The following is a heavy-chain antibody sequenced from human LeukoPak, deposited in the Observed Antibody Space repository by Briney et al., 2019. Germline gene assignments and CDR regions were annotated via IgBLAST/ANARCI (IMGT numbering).Heavy chain of an antibody. CDR1: GFTFNNYA. CDR3: AKTRRFDP. J-gene: IGHJ5*02. Sequence: GGSLRLSCAASGFTFNNYAMHWVRQAPGKGLEWVAVISYDGSNKYYADSVKGRFTISRDNSKNTLYLQMNSLRAEDTAVYYCAKTRRFDPWGQGTLVTVSS. D-gene: IGHD4-23*01. CDR2: ISYDGSNK. V-gene: IGHV3-30*04.